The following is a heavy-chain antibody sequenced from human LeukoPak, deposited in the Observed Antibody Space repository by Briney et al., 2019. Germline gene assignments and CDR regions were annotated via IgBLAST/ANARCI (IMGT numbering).Heavy chain of an antibody. Sequence: SETLSLTCTVSGASISTYYWSWIRQPPGKGLEWIGYIYSSGSTNYNPSLKSRVTTSLDTSKNQFSLKLSSVTAADTAVYYCARLGIAVVGTGGGVDYWGQGTLVTVSS. CDR3: ARLGIAVVGTGGGVDY. D-gene: IGHD6-13*01. CDR1: GASISTYY. V-gene: IGHV4-59*08. J-gene: IGHJ4*02. CDR2: IYSSGST.